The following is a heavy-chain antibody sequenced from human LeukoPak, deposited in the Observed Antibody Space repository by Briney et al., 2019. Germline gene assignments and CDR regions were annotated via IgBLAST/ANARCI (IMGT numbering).Heavy chain of an antibody. CDR2: IIPILGIA. D-gene: IGHD3-10*01. CDR1: GGTFSSYA. V-gene: IGHV1-69*04. J-gene: IGHJ1*01. CDR3: ARDPRYGSGSYKYFQH. Sequence: ASVKVSCKASGGTFSSYAISWVRQAPGQGLEWMGRIIPILGIANYAQKFQGRVTITADKSTSTAYMELSSLRSEDTAVYYCARDPRYGSGSYKYFQHWGQGTLVTVSS.